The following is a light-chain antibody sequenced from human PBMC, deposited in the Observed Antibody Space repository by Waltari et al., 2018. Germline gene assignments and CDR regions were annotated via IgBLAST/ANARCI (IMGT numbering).Light chain of an antibody. V-gene: IGLV1-47*01. CDR1: SSNTGNNY. J-gene: IGLJ3*02. CDR2: SNN. CDR3: ATWDDSLRMV. Sequence: QSVLSQPPSASGTPGQRATIPCSGSSSNTGNNYVSWYQQLPGTAPKLLIYSNNQRPSGVPDRFSGSKSGTSASLAINGLRSEDEADYYCATWDDSLRMVFGGGTELTVL.